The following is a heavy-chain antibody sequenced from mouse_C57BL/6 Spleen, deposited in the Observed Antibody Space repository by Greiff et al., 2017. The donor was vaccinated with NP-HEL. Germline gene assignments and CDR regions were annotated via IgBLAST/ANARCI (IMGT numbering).Heavy chain of an antibody. CDR1: GYTFTSYW. D-gene: IGHD2-4*01. CDR3: ARDDYDAGYSAMDY. J-gene: IGHJ4*01. V-gene: IGHV1-72*01. CDR2: IDPNSGGT. Sequence: QVQLQQPGAELVKPGASVKLSCKASGYTFTSYWMHWVKQRPGRGLEWIGRIDPNSGGTKNNEKFKSKATLTVDKPSSTAYMQLSSLTSEDAAVEYCARDDYDAGYSAMDYWGQGTSVTVSS.